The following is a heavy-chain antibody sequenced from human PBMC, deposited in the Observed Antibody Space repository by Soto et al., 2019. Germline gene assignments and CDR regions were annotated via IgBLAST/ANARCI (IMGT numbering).Heavy chain of an antibody. CDR1: GDSISTPHYY. CDR3: ARASTTVTTLDY. Sequence: SETLSLTCTVSGDSISTPHYYWSWIRQPPGKGLEWIGYIYYSGSTYYNPSLKSRVTISEDTSKNQFSLKLTSVTAADTAVYYCARASTTVTTLDYWGQGTLVTVSS. V-gene: IGHV4-30-4*01. D-gene: IGHD4-17*01. CDR2: IYYSGST. J-gene: IGHJ4*02.